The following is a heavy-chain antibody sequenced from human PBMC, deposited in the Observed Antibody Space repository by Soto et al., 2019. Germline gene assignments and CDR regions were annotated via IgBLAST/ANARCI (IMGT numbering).Heavy chain of an antibody. V-gene: IGHV3-33*01. D-gene: IGHD1-1*01. CDR2: IWYDGSNK. J-gene: IGHJ6*02. Sequence: QVQLVESGGGVVQPGRSLRLSCAASGFTFSSYGMHWVRQAPGKGLEWVAVIWYDGSNKYYADSVKGRFTISRDNSKNTLYLQMNSLRAEDTAVYYCARQRRYEYYYYGMDVWGQGTTVTVSS. CDR3: ARQRRYEYYYYGMDV. CDR1: GFTFSSYG.